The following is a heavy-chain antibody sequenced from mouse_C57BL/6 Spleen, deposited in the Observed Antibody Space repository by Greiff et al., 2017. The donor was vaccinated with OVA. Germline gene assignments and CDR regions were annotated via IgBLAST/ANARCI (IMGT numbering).Heavy chain of an antibody. CDR3: ARSELTTVGGFDY. Sequence: VQLQQPGAELVKPGASVKLSCKASGYTFTSYWMHWVKQRPGQGLEWIGMIHPNSGSTNYNEKFKSKATLTVDKSSSTAYMQLSSLTSEDSAVYYCARSELTTVGGFDYWGQGTTLTVSS. J-gene: IGHJ2*01. CDR2: IHPNSGST. D-gene: IGHD1-1*01. CDR1: GYTFTSYW. V-gene: IGHV1-64*01.